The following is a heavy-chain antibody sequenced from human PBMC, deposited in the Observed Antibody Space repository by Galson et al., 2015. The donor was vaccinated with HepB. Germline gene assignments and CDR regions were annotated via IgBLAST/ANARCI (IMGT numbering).Heavy chain of an antibody. CDR2: TIPIFGTA. D-gene: IGHD6-6*01. CDR3: ARGPRISSSWGGDFPFDY. CDR1: GGTFSSYA. J-gene: IGHJ4*02. Sequence: SVKVSCKASGGTFSSYAISWVRQAPGQGLEWMGGTIPIFGTANYAQKFQGRVTITADESTSTAYMELSSLRSEDTAVYYCARGPRISSSWGGDFPFDYWGQGTLVTVSS. V-gene: IGHV1-69*13.